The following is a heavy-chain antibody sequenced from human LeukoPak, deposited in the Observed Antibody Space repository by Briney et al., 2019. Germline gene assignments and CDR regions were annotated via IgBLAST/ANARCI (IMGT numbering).Heavy chain of an antibody. J-gene: IGHJ4*02. CDR3: ASHQYGSGSYYHDY. Sequence: SETLSLTCTVSGGSINNPNYYWSWIRQPAGKGLEWIGRISTTGSTSYGPSLKSRVIISIDTSKNQFSLRLSSATAADTAVYYCASHQYGSGSYYHDYWSQGALVTVSS. V-gene: IGHV4-61*02. CDR1: GGSINNPNYY. D-gene: IGHD3-10*01. CDR2: ISTTGST.